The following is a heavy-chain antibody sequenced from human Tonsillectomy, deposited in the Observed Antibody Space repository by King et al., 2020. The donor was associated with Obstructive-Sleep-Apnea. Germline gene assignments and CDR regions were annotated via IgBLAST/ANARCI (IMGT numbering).Heavy chain of an antibody. CDR1: GFTFSNYA. D-gene: IGHD6-19*01. CDR2: ISGGGGST. CDR3: AKSKDGDSSGWYDY. Sequence: EVQLVESGGGLVQPGGSLRLSCAASGFTFSNYAISWVRQAPGKGLEWVSAISGGGGSTYYADSVKGRLTIARDNSKNTLYLQMNSVRAEDTAVYYCAKSKDGDSSGWYDYWGQGTLVTVSS. J-gene: IGHJ4*02. V-gene: IGHV3-23*04.